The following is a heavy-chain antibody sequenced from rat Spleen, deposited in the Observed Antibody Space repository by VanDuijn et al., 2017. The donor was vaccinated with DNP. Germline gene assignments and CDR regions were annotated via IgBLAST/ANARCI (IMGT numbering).Heavy chain of an antibody. CDR3: ARWGDYFDY. CDR1: GYSITSHY. J-gene: IGHJ2*01. CDR2: ISYSGRT. Sequence: EVQLQESGPGLVKPSQSLSLTCSVTGYSITSHYWGWIRRFPGNKMEYIGHISYSGRTNYNPSLKSRISITRDTSKNQFFLQLNSVTTEDTATYYCARWGDYFDYWGQGVMVTVSS. V-gene: IGHV3-1*01.